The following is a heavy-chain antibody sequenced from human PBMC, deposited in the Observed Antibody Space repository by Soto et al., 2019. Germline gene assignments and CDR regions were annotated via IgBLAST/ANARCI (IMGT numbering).Heavy chain of an antibody. Sequence: QITLKESGPTLVKPTQTLTLTCTFSGFSLSTSGVGVGWIRQPPGKALEWLALIYWDDDKRYSPSLKSRLTITKDTSNNQVVLTMTKMDPVDTAPYYRAHRLSSSWEMDYWGQGTLVTVSS. CDR1: GFSLSTSGVG. CDR2: IYWDDDK. V-gene: IGHV2-5*02. D-gene: IGHD6-13*01. CDR3: AHRLSSSWEMDY. J-gene: IGHJ4*02.